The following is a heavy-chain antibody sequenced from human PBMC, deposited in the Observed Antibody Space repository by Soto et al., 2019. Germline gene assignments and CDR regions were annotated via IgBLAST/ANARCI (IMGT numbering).Heavy chain of an antibody. CDR1: GGSISSSSYY. D-gene: IGHD2-15*01. CDR3: ASSSIVVVVAATPDAFDI. V-gene: IGHV4-39*01. CDR2: IYYSGST. J-gene: IGHJ3*02. Sequence: SETLSLTCTVSGGSISSSSYYWGWIRQPPGKGLEWIGSIYYSGSTYYNPSLKSRVTISVDTTKNQFSLKLSSMTAADTAVYYCASSSIVVVVAATPDAFDIWGQGTMVTVS.